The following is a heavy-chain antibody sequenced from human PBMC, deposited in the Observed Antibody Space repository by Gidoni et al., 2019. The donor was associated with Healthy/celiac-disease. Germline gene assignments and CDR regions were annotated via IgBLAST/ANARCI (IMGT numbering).Heavy chain of an antibody. CDR2: IYYSGST. Sequence: QLQLQESDPGLVKPSETLSLTCTVAGGSISSSSYYWGWIRQPPGRGLEWIGSIYYSGSTYYNPSLKSRVTISVDTSKNQFSLKLSSVTAADTAVYYCARDERTMNWFDPWGQGTLVTVSS. V-gene: IGHV4-39*07. CDR3: ARDERTMNWFDP. CDR1: GGSISSSSYY. J-gene: IGHJ5*02.